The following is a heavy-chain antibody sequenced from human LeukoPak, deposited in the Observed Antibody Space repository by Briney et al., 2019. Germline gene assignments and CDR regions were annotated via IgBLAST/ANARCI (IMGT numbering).Heavy chain of an antibody. Sequence: GGSLRLSCSASGFTVSSDYMSWVRQAPGKGLAWLSVIYSGGTTYYADSVKGRFTISRDNSKNTVYLQMNSLRVEDTAVYYCARESGYSGKGYFDYWGQGTLVTVSS. CDR1: GFTVSSDY. D-gene: IGHD5-12*01. J-gene: IGHJ4*02. CDR2: IYSGGTT. V-gene: IGHV3-66*01. CDR3: ARESGYSGKGYFDY.